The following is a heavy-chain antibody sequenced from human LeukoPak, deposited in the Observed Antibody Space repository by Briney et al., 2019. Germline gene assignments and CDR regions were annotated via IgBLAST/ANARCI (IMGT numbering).Heavy chain of an antibody. J-gene: IGHJ4*02. CDR1: GFTFSSYN. V-gene: IGHV3-21*06. CDR2: ISSSSSYI. Sequence: PGGSLRLSCAASGFTFSSYNMNWVRQAPGKGLEWVSSISSSSSYIYYADSVKGRFTMSRDNAKNTLYLQMNSLRVEDTAIYYCARVGPDTRGWELTGFDYWGQGTLVTVSS. CDR3: ARVGPDTRGWELTGFDY. D-gene: IGHD1-26*01.